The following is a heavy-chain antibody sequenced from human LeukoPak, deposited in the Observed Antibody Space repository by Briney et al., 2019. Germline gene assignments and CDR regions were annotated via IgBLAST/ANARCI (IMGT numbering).Heavy chain of an antibody. J-gene: IGHJ4*02. D-gene: IGHD3-10*01. Sequence: GESLKISCKASGYSFTNYWISWVRQMPGKGLEWMGRIDPSDSNTNYSPSLQGHVTISADKSINTAYLQWSSLKASDTAMYYCARLSYYGSGLLDYWGQGTPVTVSS. CDR2: IDPSDSNT. V-gene: IGHV5-10-1*01. CDR3: ARLSYYGSGLLDY. CDR1: GYSFTNYW.